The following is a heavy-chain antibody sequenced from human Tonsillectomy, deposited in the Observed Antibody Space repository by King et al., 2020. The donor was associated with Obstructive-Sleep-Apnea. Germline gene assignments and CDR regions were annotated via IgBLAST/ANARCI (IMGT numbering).Heavy chain of an antibody. J-gene: IGHJ4*02. CDR3: ATEFTSDWYRDY. CDR1: GYRFSSYW. V-gene: IGHV5-51*01. Sequence: VRLVQSGAEVRKPGESLNISCKGSGYRFSSYWIGWVRQMPGKGLEWMGIIYPGDSDTRYSPSLQGQVTISADKSINTAYLQWSSLKASDTAMYYCATEFTSDWYRDYWGQGTLVTVSS. D-gene: IGHD6-19*01. CDR2: IYPGDSDT.